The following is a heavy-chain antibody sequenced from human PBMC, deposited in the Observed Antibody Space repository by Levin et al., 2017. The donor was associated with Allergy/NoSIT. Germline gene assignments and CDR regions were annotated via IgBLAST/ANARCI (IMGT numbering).Heavy chain of an antibody. D-gene: IGHD1-26*01. CDR1: GFTFSGHV. J-gene: IGHJ6*02. CDR2: ISASGGNT. Sequence: GGSLRLSCAASGFTFSGHVMGWVRQTPGTGLEWVSAISASGGNTYYADSVKGRFTISRDNSEHKVYLRMNSLRGEDTAIYYCARGGPDHYGFDVWGQGTTVIVSS. V-gene: IGHV3-23*01. CDR3: ARGGPDHYGFDV.